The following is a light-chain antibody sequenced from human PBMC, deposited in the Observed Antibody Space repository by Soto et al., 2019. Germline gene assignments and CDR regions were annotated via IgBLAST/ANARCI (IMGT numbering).Light chain of an antibody. Sequence: EIVLTQSPGTLSLSPGERAILSCRASQSVSSNYLAWYQQKPGQAPRLLIYGASSSSTGIPDRFSGSGSGTDFTLTISRLEPEDFAVYYCQQYKKWPRTFGHGTKVDI. CDR1: QSVSSNY. V-gene: IGKV3-20*01. CDR3: QQYKKWPRT. J-gene: IGKJ1*01. CDR2: GAS.